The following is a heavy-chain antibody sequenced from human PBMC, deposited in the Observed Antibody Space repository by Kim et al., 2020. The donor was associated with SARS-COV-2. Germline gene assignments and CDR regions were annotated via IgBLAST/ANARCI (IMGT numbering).Heavy chain of an antibody. CDR2: IDTNTGNP. J-gene: IGHJ3*02. CDR3: ARGYRSGWDGGAFDI. CDR1: GYTFTRYP. D-gene: IGHD6-19*01. V-gene: IGHV7-4-1*02. Sequence: ASVKVSCKAAGYTFTRYPMNWVRQAPGQGLEWMGWIDTNTGNPTYAQGFTGWFVFSLDTSVSTAYLQISSLKAEDTAVYYCARGYRSGWDGGAFDIWGQG.